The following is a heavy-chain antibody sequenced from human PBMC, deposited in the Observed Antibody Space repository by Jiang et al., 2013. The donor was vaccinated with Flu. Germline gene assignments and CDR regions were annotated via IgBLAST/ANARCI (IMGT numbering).Heavy chain of an antibody. J-gene: IGHJ4*02. CDR2: IIPILGIA. CDR3: ARDDVDTAMVN. CDR1: GGTFSSYA. V-gene: IGHV1-69*04. Sequence: GAEVKKPGSSVKVSCKASGGTFSSYAISWVRQAPGQGLEWMGRIIPILGIANYAQKFQGRVTITRDTSASTAYMELSSLRSEDTAVYYCARDDVDTAMVNWGQGTLVTVSS. D-gene: IGHD5-18*01.